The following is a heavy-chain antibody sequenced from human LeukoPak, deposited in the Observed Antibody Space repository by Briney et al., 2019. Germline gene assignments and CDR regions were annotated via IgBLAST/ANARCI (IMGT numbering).Heavy chain of an antibody. CDR2: IKQDGSET. J-gene: IGHJ4*02. V-gene: IGHV3-7*01. Sequence: GESLRLSCAASGFAYSNYWMNWVRQAPGKGLEWVANIKQDGSETYYVDSVKGRFTISRDNAKNTLYLQMNSLRAEDTAVYYCASGSLMYYYDSSGRPFDYWGQGTLVTVSS. D-gene: IGHD3-22*01. CDR3: ASGSLMYYYDSSGRPFDY. CDR1: GFAYSNYW.